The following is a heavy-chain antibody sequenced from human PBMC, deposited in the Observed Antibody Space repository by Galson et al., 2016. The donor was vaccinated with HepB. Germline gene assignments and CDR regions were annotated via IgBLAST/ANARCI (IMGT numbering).Heavy chain of an antibody. CDR3: ARDGSGGYCSGGGCYSLNL. CDR1: GFTFSSYA. J-gene: IGHJ4*02. V-gene: IGHV3-30*04. CDR2: ISYDGWNT. Sequence: SLRLSCAASGFTFSSYAMYWVRQAPGKGLEWVALISYDGWNTYYADSVKGRFTISRDNSKNTLFLQMGSLRPEDTAVYYCARDGSGGYCSGGGCYSLNLWGQGTLVTVSS. D-gene: IGHD2-15*01.